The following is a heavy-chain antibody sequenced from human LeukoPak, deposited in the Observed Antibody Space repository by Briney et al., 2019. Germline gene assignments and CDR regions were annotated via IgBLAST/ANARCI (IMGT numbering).Heavy chain of an antibody. Sequence: SVTLSLTCTVSGGSISSYYWSWIPQPPGKGLEWIGYIYYSGSTNYNPSLKSRVTISVDTSKNQFSLKLSSVTAADTAVFYCARGITMVRGVIHWFDPLGQGTLVTVSS. CDR2: IYYSGST. V-gene: IGHV4-59*01. D-gene: IGHD3-10*01. J-gene: IGHJ5*02. CDR3: ARGITMVRGVIHWFDP. CDR1: GGSISSYY.